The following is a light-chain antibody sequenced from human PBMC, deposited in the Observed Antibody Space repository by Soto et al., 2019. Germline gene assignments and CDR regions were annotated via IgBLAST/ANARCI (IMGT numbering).Light chain of an antibody. J-gene: IGKJ4*01. Sequence: DIVMTQSPDSLAVSLGERATINCKSSQSVLYSSKNKNYLAWYQHKPGQAPRLLIYGASSRSTAIPDRFSGSGSGTDFTLTISRLEPEDFAVYYCQHYDSSLSTFGGGTKVDIK. CDR3: QHYDSSLST. CDR2: GAS. CDR1: QSVLYSSKNKNY. V-gene: IGKV4-1*01.